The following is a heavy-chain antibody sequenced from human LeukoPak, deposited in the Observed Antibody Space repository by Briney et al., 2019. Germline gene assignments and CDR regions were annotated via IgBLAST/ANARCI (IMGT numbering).Heavy chain of an antibody. J-gene: IGHJ4*02. CDR2: TYYRSKWYS. CDR3: ANNRGSSPGPDF. CDR1: GDIVSSNSAA. V-gene: IGHV6-1*01. Sequence: SQTLSLTCAISGDIVSSNSAAWNWIRQSPSRGLEWLGKTYYRSKWYSDYAVSVKSRITINPDTSKNQFSLQLNSVTPEDTAVYYYANNRGSSPGPDFWGQGTLVTVSS. D-gene: IGHD6-6*01.